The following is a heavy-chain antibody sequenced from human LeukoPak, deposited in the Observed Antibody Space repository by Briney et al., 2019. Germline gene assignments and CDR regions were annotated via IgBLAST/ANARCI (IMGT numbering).Heavy chain of an antibody. D-gene: IGHD2-21*02. CDR2: IYHSGST. CDR1: GYSINIVYY. J-gene: IGHJ6*03. Sequence: SETLSLTCAVSGYSINIVYYWGWIRHPPGKGLEWIGSIYHSGSTYYNPSLKSRVTISVDTSKNQFSLKLSSATAADTAVYYCARVTGYYFYYMDVWGKGTTVTVSS. CDR3: ARVTGYYFYYMDV. V-gene: IGHV4-38-2*01.